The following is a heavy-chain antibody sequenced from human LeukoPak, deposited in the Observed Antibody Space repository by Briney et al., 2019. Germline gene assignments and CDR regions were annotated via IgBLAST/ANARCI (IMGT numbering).Heavy chain of an antibody. Sequence: GGSLRLSCSGSGFTFSGYAMQWVRQAPGKGLEYVSAISTNGDSTYYADSVKGRFTISRDNSKNTLHLQMNSLRAEDTAVYYCVKSLSSSWYILDYWGQGTLVTVSS. CDR2: ISTNGDST. V-gene: IGHV3-64D*06. D-gene: IGHD6-13*01. J-gene: IGHJ4*02. CDR1: GFTFSGYA. CDR3: VKSLSSSWYILDY.